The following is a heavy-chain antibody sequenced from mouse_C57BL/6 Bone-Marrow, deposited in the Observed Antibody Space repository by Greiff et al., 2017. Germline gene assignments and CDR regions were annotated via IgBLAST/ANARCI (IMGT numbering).Heavy chain of an antibody. J-gene: IGHJ3*01. V-gene: IGHV5-9*01. CDR1: GFTFSSYT. CDR2: ISGGGGNT. CDR3: ARLRAWFAY. Sequence: DVMLVESGGGLVKPGGSLKFSCAASGFTFSSYTMSWVRQTPEKRLEWVATISGGGGNTYYPDSVKGRSTISRDNAKNTLYLQMSSLRSEDTALYYCARLRAWFAYWGQGTLVTVSA. D-gene: IGHD1-1*01.